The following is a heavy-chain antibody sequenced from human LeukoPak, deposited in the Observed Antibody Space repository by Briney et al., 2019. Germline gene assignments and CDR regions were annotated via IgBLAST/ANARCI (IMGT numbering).Heavy chain of an antibody. CDR1: GYTVTGYY. V-gene: IGHV1-2*02. D-gene: IGHD5-18*01. CDR2: INPNSGGT. J-gene: IGHJ4*02. Sequence: ASVKVSCKASGYTVTGYYMHWVRQATGQGLEWMGWINPNSGGTNYAQKFQGRVTMTRDTSISTAYMELSRLRSDDTAVYYCARVGGPKYGYGYNFGYWGQGTLVTVSS. CDR3: ARVGGPKYGYGYNFGY.